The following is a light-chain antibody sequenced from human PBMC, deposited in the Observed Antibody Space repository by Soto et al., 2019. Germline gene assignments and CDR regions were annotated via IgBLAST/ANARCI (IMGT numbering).Light chain of an antibody. CDR2: AAS. CDR1: QGISSY. J-gene: IGKJ2*01. Sequence: IQLTQSPSSLSASVGGRVTITCRASQGISSYLAWYQQKPGKAPKLLIYAASTLESGVPSRFSGSGSGTDFTLTITRLQPEDFATYYCQQLNRFGQGTK. CDR3: QQLNR. V-gene: IGKV1-9*01.